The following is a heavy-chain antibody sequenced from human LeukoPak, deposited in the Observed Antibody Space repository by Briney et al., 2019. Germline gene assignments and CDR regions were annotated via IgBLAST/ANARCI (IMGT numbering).Heavy chain of an antibody. J-gene: IGHJ6*02. CDR2: ISGSGGST. D-gene: IGHD2-2*01. V-gene: IGHV3-23*01. Sequence: GGSLRLSCAASGFTFSSYAMSWVRQAPGKGLEWVSAISGSGGSTYYADSVKGRFTISRDNSTNTLYLQMNSLRAEDTAVYYCAKDIVVVVPATMRDYYYGMDVWGQGTTVTVSS. CDR3: AKDIVVVVPATMRDYYYGMDV. CDR1: GFTFSSYA.